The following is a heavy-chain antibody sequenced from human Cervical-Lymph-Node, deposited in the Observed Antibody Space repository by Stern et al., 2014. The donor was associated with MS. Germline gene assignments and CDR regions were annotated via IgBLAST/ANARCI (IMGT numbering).Heavy chain of an antibody. Sequence: QVQLVQSGAEVKKPGASVKVSCKASGYTLTSYGIRWVRHAPGQGLEWKGWISAYNGNTNYAQKLQGRVTMPTDTSTSTAYMKLRSLRSDDTAVYYCARGLLGSENAFDIWGQGTMVTVSS. J-gene: IGHJ3*02. CDR3: ARGLLGSENAFDI. D-gene: IGHD2-15*01. CDR2: ISAYNGNT. CDR1: GYTLTSYG. V-gene: IGHV1-18*01.